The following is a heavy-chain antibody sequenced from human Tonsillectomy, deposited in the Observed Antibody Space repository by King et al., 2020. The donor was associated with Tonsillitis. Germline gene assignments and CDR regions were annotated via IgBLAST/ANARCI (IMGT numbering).Heavy chain of an antibody. V-gene: IGHV3-30-3*01. J-gene: IGHJ4*02. D-gene: IGHD2-21*02. Sequence: VQLVESGGGVVQPGRSLRLSCAASGFTFSSYAMHWVRQAPGKGLEWVAVISYDGSNKYYADSVKGRFTISRDNSKNTLYLQMNSLRAEDTAVYYCARGDDCGGDWGPNYWGQGTLVTVSS. CDR3: ARGDDCGGDWGPNY. CDR1: GFTFSSYA. CDR2: ISYDGSNK.